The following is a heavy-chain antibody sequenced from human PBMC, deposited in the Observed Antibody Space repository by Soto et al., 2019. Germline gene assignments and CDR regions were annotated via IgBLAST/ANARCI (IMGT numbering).Heavy chain of an antibody. J-gene: IGHJ4*02. D-gene: IGHD2-15*01. CDR2: IWYDGSKQ. Sequence: QVQLVESGGGVVQPGRSLRLSCAASGFTFSNFGMHWVRQAPGKGLEWVAVIWYDGSKQYYADSVKGRFTISRDNSKNTLYLPLSSLRADDTAVYYCARSSGEFDYWGRGTLVTVSS. V-gene: IGHV3-33*01. CDR1: GFTFSNFG. CDR3: ARSSGEFDY.